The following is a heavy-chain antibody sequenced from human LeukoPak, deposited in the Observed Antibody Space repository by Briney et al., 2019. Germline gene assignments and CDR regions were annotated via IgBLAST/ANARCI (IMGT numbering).Heavy chain of an antibody. CDR2: IYPGDSGP. Sequence: GESLKISCKASGSSFTSYCIGWVRQMPGKGLEWMGIIYPGDSGPTYSPSFQGQVTISVDKSINTAYLQWSSLQASDTAMYYCGMSGDRVPLQDDVFDVWGQGTMVTVST. CDR1: GSSFTSYC. CDR3: GMSGDRVPLQDDVFDV. J-gene: IGHJ3*01. D-gene: IGHD1-26*01. V-gene: IGHV5-51*01.